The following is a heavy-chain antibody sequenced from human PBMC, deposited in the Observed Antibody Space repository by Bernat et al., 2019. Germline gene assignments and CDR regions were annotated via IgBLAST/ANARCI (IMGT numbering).Heavy chain of an antibody. D-gene: IGHD5-18*01. J-gene: IGHJ5*02. CDR1: GGTFSSYA. V-gene: IGHV1-69*01. Sequence: QVQLVQSGAEVKKPGSSVKVSCKASGGTFSSYAISWVRQAPGPGLEWMGGIIPIFGTANYAQKFQGRVTITADESTSTAYIELSSLRSEDTAVYYCARVGWIQGARGSFDPWGQGTLVTVSS. CDR2: IIPIFGTA. CDR3: ARVGWIQGARGSFDP.